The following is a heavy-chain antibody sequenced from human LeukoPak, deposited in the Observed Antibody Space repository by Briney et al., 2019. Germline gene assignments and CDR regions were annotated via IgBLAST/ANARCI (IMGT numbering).Heavy chain of an antibody. Sequence: GGSLRLSCEASGFTFSSFWMNWVRQAPGKGLEWVASINQDGSEKTYADSVKGRFTISRDNAKNSLFLQMNSLRAEDTAVYFCARDATPPGLIFDSWGQGTLVTVSS. CDR1: GFTFSSFW. CDR2: INQDGSEK. CDR3: ARDATPPGLIFDS. V-gene: IGHV3-7*05. J-gene: IGHJ4*02. D-gene: IGHD1-14*01.